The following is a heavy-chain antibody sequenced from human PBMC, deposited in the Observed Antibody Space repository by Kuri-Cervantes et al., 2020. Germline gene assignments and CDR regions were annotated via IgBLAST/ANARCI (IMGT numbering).Heavy chain of an antibody. Sequence: ASVKVSCKASGYSFTSQAMHWVRQAPGQRLEWMGWINAGNGNTKYSQKFQGRVTITRDTSASTAYMELSSLRSEDTAVYYCARNYYDSSGYDYWGQGTLVTVSS. CDR1: GYSFTSQA. D-gene: IGHD3-22*01. CDR3: ARNYYDSSGYDY. CDR2: INAGNGNT. J-gene: IGHJ4*02. V-gene: IGHV1-3*01.